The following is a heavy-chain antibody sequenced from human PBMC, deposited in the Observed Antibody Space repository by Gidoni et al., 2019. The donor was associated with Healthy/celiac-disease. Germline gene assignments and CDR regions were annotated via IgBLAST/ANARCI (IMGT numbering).Heavy chain of an antibody. D-gene: IGHD6-19*01. J-gene: IGHJ4*02. CDR2: IYYSGST. CDR3: ARRIAVAGYFDY. Sequence: SIYYSGSTYYNPSLKSRVTISVDTSKNQFSLKLSSLTAADTAVYYCARRIAVAGYFDYWGQGTLVTVSS. V-gene: IGHV4-39*01.